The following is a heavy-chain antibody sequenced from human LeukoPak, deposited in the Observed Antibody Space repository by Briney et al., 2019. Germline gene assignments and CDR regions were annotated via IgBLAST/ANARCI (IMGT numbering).Heavy chain of an antibody. CDR1: GFTFSTYG. CDR3: ANLARPLDY. CDR2: LRYDGSSE. V-gene: IGHV3-30*02. Sequence: GGSLRLSCVASGFTFSTYGMHWVRQAPGKGLEWVAYLRYDGSSEYLDSVKGRFTISRDNSKNTLYLQMTSLKPEDTAVYYCANLARPLDYWGQGALVTVSS. D-gene: IGHD6-6*01. J-gene: IGHJ4*02.